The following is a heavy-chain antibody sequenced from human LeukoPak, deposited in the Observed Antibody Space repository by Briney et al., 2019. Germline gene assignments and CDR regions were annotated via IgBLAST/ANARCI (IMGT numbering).Heavy chain of an antibody. CDR1: GFTFRTYV. D-gene: IGHD6-13*01. CDR3: ATGYSSSWYEGGLDY. Sequence: PGGSLRLSCTASGFTFRTYVMHWVRQAPGKGLVWVSRINTDGSSTSYADSVKGRFTISRDNAKNTLYLQMNSLRAEDTAVYYCATGYSSSWYEGGLDYWGQGTLVTVSS. J-gene: IGHJ4*02. CDR2: INTDGSST. V-gene: IGHV3-74*01.